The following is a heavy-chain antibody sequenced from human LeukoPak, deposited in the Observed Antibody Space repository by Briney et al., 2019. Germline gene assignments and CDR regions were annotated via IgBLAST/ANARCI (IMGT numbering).Heavy chain of an antibody. CDR3: ARDHSSSWTFDY. V-gene: IGHV3-48*02. Sequence: GGSLRLSCAASGFAFSSYSMNWVRLAPGKGLEWVSYISRSSSILYYADSVKGRFTISRDNAKNSLYLQMNSLRDEDTAVYYCARDHSSSWTFDYWGQGTLVTVSS. J-gene: IGHJ4*02. CDR2: ISRSSSIL. CDR1: GFAFSSYS. D-gene: IGHD6-13*01.